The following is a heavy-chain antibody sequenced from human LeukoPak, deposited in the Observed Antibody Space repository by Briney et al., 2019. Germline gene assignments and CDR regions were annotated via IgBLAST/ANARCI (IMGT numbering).Heavy chain of an antibody. CDR3: ARGGGYYYYYGMDV. V-gene: IGHV4-34*01. CDR2: INHSGST. Sequence: PSETLSLTCAVYGGSFSGYYWSWFRQPPGKGLEWIGEINHSGSTNYNPSLKSRVTISVDTSKNQFSLKLSSVTAADTAVYYCARGGGYYYYYGMDVWGQGTTVTVSS. CDR1: GGSFSGYY. J-gene: IGHJ6*02. D-gene: IGHD3-16*01.